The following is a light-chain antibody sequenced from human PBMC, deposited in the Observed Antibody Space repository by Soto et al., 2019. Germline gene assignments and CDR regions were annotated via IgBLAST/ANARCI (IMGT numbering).Light chain of an antibody. CDR2: DAS. Sequence: EIVMTQSPASLSVSPGERANLSCRASQSVSSYLAWYQQKPGQAPRLLIYDASNRATGILARFSGSGSGTDFTLTISSLEPEDFAVYYCQQRSNWPRTFGQGTKVDIK. CDR1: QSVSSY. V-gene: IGKV3-11*01. J-gene: IGKJ1*01. CDR3: QQRSNWPRT.